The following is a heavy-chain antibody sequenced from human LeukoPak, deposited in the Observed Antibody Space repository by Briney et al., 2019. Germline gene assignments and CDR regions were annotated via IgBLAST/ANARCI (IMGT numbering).Heavy chain of an antibody. CDR1: GGTFSSYA. CDR2: IIPIFGTA. D-gene: IGHD6-19*01. Sequence: SVKVSCKASGGTFSSYAISWVRQAPGQGLEWMGGIIPIFGTANYAQKFQGRVTITADESTSTAYMELSSLRSEDTAVYYCAKAGSGWSYYFDYWGQGTPVTVSS. CDR3: AKAGSGWSYYFDY. V-gene: IGHV1-69*13. J-gene: IGHJ4*02.